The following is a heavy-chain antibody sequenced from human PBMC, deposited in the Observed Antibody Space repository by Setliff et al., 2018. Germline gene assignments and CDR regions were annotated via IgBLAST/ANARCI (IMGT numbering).Heavy chain of an antibody. CDR2: ISSSSSYI. CDR1: GFTFSSYS. V-gene: IGHV3-21*01. CDR3: ARDRGRQLGYTGDAFDI. Sequence: GGSLRLSCAASGFTFSSYSMNWVRQAPEKGLGWVSSISSSSSYIYYADSVKGRFTISRDNAKNSLYLQMNSLRAEDTAVYYCARDRGRQLGYTGDAFDIWGQGTMVTVSS. J-gene: IGHJ3*02. D-gene: IGHD5-18*01.